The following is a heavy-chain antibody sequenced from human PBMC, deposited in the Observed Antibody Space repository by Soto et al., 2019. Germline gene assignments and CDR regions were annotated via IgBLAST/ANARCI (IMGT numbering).Heavy chain of an antibody. D-gene: IGHD3-9*01. Sequence: ASVKVSCKASGYTFTSYGISLVRQAPGQGLEWMGWISAYNGNTNYAQKLQGRVTMTTDTSTSTAYMELRSLRSDDPAVYYCARNDILTGYYHFDYWGQGTLVTVSS. CDR2: ISAYNGNT. CDR1: GYTFTSYG. CDR3: ARNDILTGYYHFDY. J-gene: IGHJ4*02. V-gene: IGHV1-18*01.